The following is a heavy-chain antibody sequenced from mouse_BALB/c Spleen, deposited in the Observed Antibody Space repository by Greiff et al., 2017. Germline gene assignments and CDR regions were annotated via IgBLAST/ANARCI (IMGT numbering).Heavy chain of an antibody. CDR3: ARGEAMDY. J-gene: IGHJ4*01. CDR1: GFTFSDYY. Sequence: DVKLVESGGGLVKPGGSLKLSCAASGFTFSDYYMYWVRQTPEKRLEWVATISDGGSYTYYPDSVKGRFTISRDNAKNNLYLQMSSLKSEDTAMYYCARGEAMDYWGQGTSVTVSS. V-gene: IGHV5-4*02. CDR2: ISDGGSYT.